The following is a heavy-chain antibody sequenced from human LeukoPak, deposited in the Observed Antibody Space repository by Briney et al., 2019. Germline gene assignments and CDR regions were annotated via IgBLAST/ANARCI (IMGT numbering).Heavy chain of an antibody. Sequence: SETLSLTCTVSGGSISSYYWSWIRQPPGKGLEWIGYIYYSGSTNYNPSLKSRVTISVDTSKNQFSLKLSSVTAADTAVYYCASRYRTPGDYWGQGTLVTVSS. CDR3: ASRYRTPGDY. V-gene: IGHV4-59*12. J-gene: IGHJ4*02. CDR2: IYYSGST. D-gene: IGHD1-26*01. CDR1: GGSISSYY.